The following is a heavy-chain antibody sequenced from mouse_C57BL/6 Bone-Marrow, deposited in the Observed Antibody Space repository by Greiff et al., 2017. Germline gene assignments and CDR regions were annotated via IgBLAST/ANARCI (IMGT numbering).Heavy chain of an antibody. CDR3: ARFYYGSSYGFAY. D-gene: IGHD1-1*01. Sequence: QVQLQQSGAELVKPGASVKMSCKASGYTFPSYWITWVKQRPGQGLEWIGDIYPGSGSTNYNEKFKSKATLTVDTSSSTAYMQLSSLTSEDSAVYYCARFYYGSSYGFAYWGQGTLVTVSA. J-gene: IGHJ3*01. CDR2: IYPGSGST. CDR1: GYTFPSYW. V-gene: IGHV1-55*01.